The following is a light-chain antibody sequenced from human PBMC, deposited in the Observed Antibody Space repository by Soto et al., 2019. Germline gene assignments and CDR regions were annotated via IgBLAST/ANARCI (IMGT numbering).Light chain of an antibody. J-gene: IGKJ2*01. V-gene: IGKV3-15*01. CDR1: QSISRS. CDR3: MQVLQTPYT. CDR2: DAS. Sequence: EIVLTQSPAILSVSPGERATLSCRASQSISRSLAWYQQKPGQAPRLLISDASTRATGIPARFSGSGSGTDFTLKISRVEAEDVGVYYCMQVLQTPYTFGQGTRLEIK.